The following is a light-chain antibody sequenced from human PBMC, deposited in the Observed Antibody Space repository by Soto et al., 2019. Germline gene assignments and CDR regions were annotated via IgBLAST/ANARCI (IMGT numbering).Light chain of an antibody. Sequence: LAPRDRATLSCRASQSVSTSYLAWYQQKPGQAPRLLIYGASSRATGIPDRFSGSGSGTDFTLTISGLEPEDFAVYYCQQYGNSRGTFGQGTKVEIK. CDR2: GAS. CDR1: QSVSTSY. V-gene: IGKV3-20*01. J-gene: IGKJ1*01. CDR3: QQYGNSRGT.